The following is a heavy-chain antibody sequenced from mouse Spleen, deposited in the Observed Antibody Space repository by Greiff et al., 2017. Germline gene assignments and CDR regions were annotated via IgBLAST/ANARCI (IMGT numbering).Heavy chain of an antibody. CDR3: TRYPDYYGSRSYAMDY. D-gene: IGHD1-1*01. Sequence: EVKVVESGTVLARPGASVKMSCKTSGYTFTSYWMHWVKQRPGQGLEWIGAIYPGNSDTSYNQKFKGKAKLTAVTSASTAYMELSSLTNEDSAVYYCTRYPDYYGSRSYAMDYWGQGTSVTVSS. CDR1: GYTFTSYW. CDR2: IYPGNSDT. J-gene: IGHJ4*01. V-gene: IGHV1-5*01.